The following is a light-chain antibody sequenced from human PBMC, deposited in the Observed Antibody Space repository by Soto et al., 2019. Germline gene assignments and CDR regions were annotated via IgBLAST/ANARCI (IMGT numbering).Light chain of an antibody. J-gene: IGKJ4*01. CDR1: KTIRGD. CDR3: QQRNSDPLT. Sequence: AIRLTQSPTTLSVSAGDRATITCRASKTIRGDLAWYQQKPGQAPKLLIYGASHMHSGVPSRFSGSGSGTDFTLTISSLEPEDFAAYYCQQRNSDPLTFGRGTKVEIK. V-gene: IGKV1-13*02. CDR2: GAS.